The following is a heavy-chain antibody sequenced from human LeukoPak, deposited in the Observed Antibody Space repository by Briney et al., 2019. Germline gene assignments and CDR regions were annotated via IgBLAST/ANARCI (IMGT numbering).Heavy chain of an antibody. CDR1: GYSISSGYY. Sequence: PSETLSLTCTVSGYSISSGYYWGWIRQPPGKGLEWIGSISYSGSTYYNPSLKSRVTISVDTSKNQFSLKLSSVTAADTAVYYCARRSSSGNYWGQGTLVTVSS. CDR3: ARRSSSGNY. D-gene: IGHD6-6*01. J-gene: IGHJ4*02. V-gene: IGHV4-38-2*02. CDR2: ISYSGST.